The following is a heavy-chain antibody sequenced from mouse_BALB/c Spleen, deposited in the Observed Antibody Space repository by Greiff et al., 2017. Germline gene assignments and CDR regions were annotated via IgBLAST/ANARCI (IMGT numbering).Heavy chain of an antibody. CDR3: ARSLITTGSYWYFDV. D-gene: IGHD1-2*01. V-gene: IGHV1-87*01. J-gene: IGHJ1*01. CDR1: GYTFTSYW. Sequence: QVQLQQSGAELARPGASVKLSCKASGYTFTSYWMQWVKQRPGQGLEWIGAIYPGDGDTRYTQKFKGKATLTADKSSSTAYMQLSSLASEDSAVYYCARSLITTGSYWYFDVWGAGTTVTVSS. CDR2: IYPGDGDT.